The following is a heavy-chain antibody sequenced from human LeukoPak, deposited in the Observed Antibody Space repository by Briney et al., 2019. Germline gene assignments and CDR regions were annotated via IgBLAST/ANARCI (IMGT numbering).Heavy chain of an antibody. J-gene: IGHJ6*03. D-gene: IGHD2-8*01. CDR1: GFTFSSYA. Sequence: HTGGSLRLSCAASGFTFSSYAMNWVRQAPGRGLEWVSGFSGSGGTTYYADSVEGRFTISRDNSKNTLYLQMNSLRAEDTAVYYCANGNRCTSPNCLGYYYFYMDVWGKGTTVTVSS. V-gene: IGHV3-23*01. CDR2: FSGSGGTT. CDR3: ANGNRCTSPNCLGYYYFYMDV.